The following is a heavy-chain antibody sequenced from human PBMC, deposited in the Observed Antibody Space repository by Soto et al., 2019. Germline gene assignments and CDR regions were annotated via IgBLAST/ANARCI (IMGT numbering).Heavy chain of an antibody. CDR1: GGSISSYF. V-gene: IGHV4-4*07. Sequence: SETLSLTCTVSGGSISSYFWSWIRQPAGKGLEWIGRIFTSGSTNCNPSLKSRVTMSVDTSKNQFSLKLTSMTAADTAVYYCTRGAPNWFDPWGQGTLVTVSS. J-gene: IGHJ5*02. CDR2: IFTSGST. CDR3: TRGAPNWFDP.